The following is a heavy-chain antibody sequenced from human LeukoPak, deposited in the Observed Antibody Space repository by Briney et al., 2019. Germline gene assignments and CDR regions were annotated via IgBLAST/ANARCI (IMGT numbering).Heavy chain of an antibody. CDR1: GGSISSSSYY. V-gene: IGHV4-39*01. J-gene: IGHJ5*02. Sequence: PSETLSLTCTVSGGSISSSSYYWGWIRQPPGKGLEWIGSIYYSGSTYYNPSLKSRVTISVDTSKSQFSLKLSSVTAADTAVYYCARLATTRRIAAAGTPWGQGTLGTVSS. CDR3: ARLATTRRIAAAGTP. CDR2: IYYSGST. D-gene: IGHD6-13*01.